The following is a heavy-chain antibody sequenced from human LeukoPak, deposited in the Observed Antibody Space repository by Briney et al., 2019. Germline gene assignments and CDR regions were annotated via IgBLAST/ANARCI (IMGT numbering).Heavy chain of an antibody. D-gene: IGHD3-3*01. CDR3: ARVGVLRFLEWLIDY. V-gene: IGHV4-30-4*08. Sequence: SETLSLTCTVSGGPISSYYWSWIRQPPGKGLEWIGYIYYSGSTYYNPSLKSRVTISVDTSKNQFSLKLSSVTAADTAVYYCARVGVLRFLEWLIDYWGQGTLVTVSS. CDR2: IYYSGST. J-gene: IGHJ4*02. CDR1: GGPISSYY.